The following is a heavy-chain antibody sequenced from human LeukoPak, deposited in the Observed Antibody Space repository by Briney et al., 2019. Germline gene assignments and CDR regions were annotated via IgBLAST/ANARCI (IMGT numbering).Heavy chain of an antibody. V-gene: IGHV3-48*01. Sequence: GGSLRLSCAASGFTFSSYSMNWVRQAPGKGLEWISYITSDSDTIYIADSVRGRCTISRDNAKRSLYLQIDSLRVEDSALYYCARGGFGEFPFDYWGQGTLVTVSP. CDR3: ARGGFGEFPFDY. J-gene: IGHJ4*02. CDR2: ITSDSDTI. D-gene: IGHD3-10*01. CDR1: GFTFSSYS.